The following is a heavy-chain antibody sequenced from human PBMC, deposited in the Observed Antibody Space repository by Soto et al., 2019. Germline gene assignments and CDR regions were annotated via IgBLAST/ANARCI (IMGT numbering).Heavy chain of an antibody. CDR1: GYTFTGYQ. CDR2: INAGNGNT. CDR3: ARGPNPYYFDY. Sequence: GASVKVSCKASGYTFTGYQMHWVRQAPGQRLEWMGWINAGNGNTKYSQKFQGRVTITRDTSASTAYMELSSLRSEDTAVYYCARGPNPYYFDYWGQGTLVTVSS. V-gene: IGHV1-3*01. J-gene: IGHJ4*02.